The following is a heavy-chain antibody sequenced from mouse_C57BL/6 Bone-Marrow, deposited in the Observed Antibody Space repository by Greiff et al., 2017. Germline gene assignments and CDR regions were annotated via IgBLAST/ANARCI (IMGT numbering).Heavy chain of an antibody. J-gene: IGHJ2*01. V-gene: IGHV1-50*01. CDR1: GYTFTSYW. Sequence: VQLQQPGAELVKPGASVKLSCKASGYTFTSYWMQWVKQRPGQGLEWIGEIDPSDSYTNYNQKFNGKATLTVDTSSSTAYMQLSSLTSEDSAVYYCARSDDYEYYFDYWGQGTTLTVSS. CDR3: ARSDDYEYYFDY. CDR2: IDPSDSYT. D-gene: IGHD2-4*01.